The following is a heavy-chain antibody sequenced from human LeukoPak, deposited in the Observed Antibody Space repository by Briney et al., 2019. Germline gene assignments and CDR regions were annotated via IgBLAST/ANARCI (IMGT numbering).Heavy chain of an antibody. CDR3: ARTYGDFAFDV. V-gene: IGHV4-59*12. CDR1: GGSISSYY. CDR2: IYYSGST. D-gene: IGHD4-17*01. Sequence: SETLSLTCTVSGGSISSYYWSWIRQPPGKGLEWVGYIYYSGSTNYNPSLKSRVTISVDTSKNQFSLKLSSVTAADTAVYYCARTYGDFAFDVWGQGTMVTVSS. J-gene: IGHJ3*01.